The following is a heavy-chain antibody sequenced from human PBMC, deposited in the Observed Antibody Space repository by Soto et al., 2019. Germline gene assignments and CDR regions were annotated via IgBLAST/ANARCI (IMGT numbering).Heavy chain of an antibody. D-gene: IGHD5-18*01. J-gene: IGHJ6*02. CDR2: IIPIFGTA. V-gene: IGHV1-69*01. CDR3: ARDLYVDTAMDYYYYYGMDV. CDR1: GGTFSSYA. Sequence: QVQLVQSGAEVKKPGSSVKVSCKASGGTFSSYAISWVRQAPGQGLEWMGGIIPIFGTANYAQKFQGRVTIPADESTSTAYMELSSLRSEDTAVYYCARDLYVDTAMDYYYYYGMDVWGQGTTVTVSS.